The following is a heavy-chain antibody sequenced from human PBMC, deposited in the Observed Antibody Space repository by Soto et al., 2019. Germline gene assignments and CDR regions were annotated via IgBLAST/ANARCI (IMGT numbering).Heavy chain of an antibody. V-gene: IGHV3-66*01. Sequence: EVQVVESGGDLVQPGGSLRLSCAASGFTVSSNSMSWVRQAPGKGLEWVSAIHSDGSTYYAGSVKGRFTISRDNSKNTLYLQMNSLRAEDTAVYYCARVGFWRGNGADYWGQGTLVTVSS. CDR1: GFTVSSNS. CDR3: ARVGFWRGNGADY. D-gene: IGHD3-3*01. J-gene: IGHJ4*02. CDR2: IHSDGST.